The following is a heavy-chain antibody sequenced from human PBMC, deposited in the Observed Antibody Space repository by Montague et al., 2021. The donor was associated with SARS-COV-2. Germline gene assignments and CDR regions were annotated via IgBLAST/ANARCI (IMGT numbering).Heavy chain of an antibody. CDR2: IYYSGST. V-gene: IGHV4-59*08. CDR3: ARHSIEVVPAANEAFDI. CDR1: GGSISSYY. D-gene: IGHD2-2*01. J-gene: IGHJ3*02. Sequence: SETLSLTCTVSGGSISSYYWSWIRQPPGKGLEWIGYIYYSGSTNYNPSLKSRVTISVDTSKNQFSLKLSSVTAADTAVYYCARHSIEVVPAANEAFDIWGQGTMVTVSS.